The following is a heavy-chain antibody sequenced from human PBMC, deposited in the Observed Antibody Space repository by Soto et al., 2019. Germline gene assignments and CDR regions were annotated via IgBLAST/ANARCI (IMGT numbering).Heavy chain of an antibody. V-gene: IGHV4-30-4*08. CDR3: AREDDGGDRDYYGLDV. CDR2: IHYSGSI. Sequence: QVQLQQSGPGLVKPSQTLSLTCTVSGGSISYEYYHWTWIRQSPGKGLEWIGYIHYSGSIIYNPSINSRVTISVDTSKNQFSLQLSSVTAADTAVYFCAREDDGGDRDYYGLDVWGQGTTVTVSS. CDR1: GGSISYEYYH. D-gene: IGHD2-21*02. J-gene: IGHJ6*02.